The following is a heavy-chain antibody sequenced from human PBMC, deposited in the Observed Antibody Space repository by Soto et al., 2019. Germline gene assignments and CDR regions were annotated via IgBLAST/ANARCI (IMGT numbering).Heavy chain of an antibody. J-gene: IGHJ6*02. CDR1: GFTFSDYY. CDR2: ITSGGMK. V-gene: IGHV3-11*01. CDR3: ATDPDSSAYYGMDV. Sequence: QVQLVEAGGGLVKPGGSLTLSCAASGFTFSDYYMTWIRQAPGKGLEWVSSITSGGMKYYADSVKGRFTISRDNAEKSLYLRLNSLRAEDTAVYYCATDPDSSAYYGMDVWGQGTTVIVSS. D-gene: IGHD6-19*01.